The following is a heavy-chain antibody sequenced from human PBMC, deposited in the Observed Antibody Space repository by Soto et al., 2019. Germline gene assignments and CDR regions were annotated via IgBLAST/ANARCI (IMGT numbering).Heavy chain of an antibody. J-gene: IGHJ6*02. V-gene: IGHV3-21*01. CDR1: GFTFSTYN. CDR3: ARDYDFWSGRGGMDV. Sequence: GSLRLSCAASGFTFSTYNMNWVRQAPGKGLEWVSSISSSSSYIYYADSVKGRFTISRDNAKNSLYLQMNSLRAEDTAVYYCARDYDFWSGRGGMDVWGQGTTVTV. D-gene: IGHD3-3*01. CDR2: ISSSSSYI.